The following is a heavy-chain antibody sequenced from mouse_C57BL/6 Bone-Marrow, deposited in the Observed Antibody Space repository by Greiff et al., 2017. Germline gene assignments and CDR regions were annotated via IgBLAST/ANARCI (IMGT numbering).Heavy chain of an antibody. D-gene: IGHD2-3*01. J-gene: IGHJ3*01. CDR2: IDPETGGT. CDR3: TRGDGYCVAWFAY. CDR1: GYTFTDYE. Sequence: QVQLQQSGAELVRPGASVTLSCKASGYTFTDYEMHWVKQTPVHGLEWIGAIDPETGGTAYNQKFKGKAILTADKSSSTAYMELRSLTSEDSAVYYCTRGDGYCVAWFAYWGQGTLVTVSA. V-gene: IGHV1-15*01.